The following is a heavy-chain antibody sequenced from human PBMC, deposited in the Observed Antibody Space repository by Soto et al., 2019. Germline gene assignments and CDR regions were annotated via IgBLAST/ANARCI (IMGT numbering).Heavy chain of an antibody. CDR2: INHSGST. CDR1: GGSFSGYY. Sequence: QVQLQQWGAGLLKPSETLSLTCAVYGGSFSGYYRNWIRQPPGKGLEWIGEINHSGSTNNNPSLKSRVTISVDTSKNQFSLKLSSVTAADTAVYYCARGWGSGVFDYWGQGTLVTVSS. CDR3: ARGWGSGVFDY. D-gene: IGHD6-19*01. J-gene: IGHJ4*02. V-gene: IGHV4-34*01.